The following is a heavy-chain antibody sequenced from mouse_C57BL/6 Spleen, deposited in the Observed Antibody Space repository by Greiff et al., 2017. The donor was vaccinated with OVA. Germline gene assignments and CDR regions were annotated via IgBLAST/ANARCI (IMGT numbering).Heavy chain of an antibody. CDR3: TTGNYGNPMDY. V-gene: IGHV14-4*01. D-gene: IGHD2-1*01. CDR2: IDPENGDT. J-gene: IGHJ4*01. Sequence: EVKLMESGAELVRPGASVKLSCTASGFNIKDDYMHWVKQRPEQGLEWIGWIDPENGDTEYASKFQGKATITADTSSNTAYLQLSSLTSEDTAVYYCTTGNYGNPMDYWGQGTSVTVSS. CDR1: GFNIKDDY.